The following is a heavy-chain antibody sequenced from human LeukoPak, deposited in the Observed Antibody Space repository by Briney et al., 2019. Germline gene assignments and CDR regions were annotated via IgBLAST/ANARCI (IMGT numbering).Heavy chain of an antibody. Sequence: PGGSLRLSCAASGFTFSDNYMSWIRQAPGKGLEWVSYISSSGNTTYSADSVKGRFSITRDNAKNSLYLQMNSLRAEDTAVYYCARDGGSAWFLDYWGQGTLVTVSS. CDR3: ARDGGSAWFLDY. D-gene: IGHD6-19*01. CDR2: ISSSGNTT. CDR1: GFTFSDNY. J-gene: IGHJ4*02. V-gene: IGHV3-11*04.